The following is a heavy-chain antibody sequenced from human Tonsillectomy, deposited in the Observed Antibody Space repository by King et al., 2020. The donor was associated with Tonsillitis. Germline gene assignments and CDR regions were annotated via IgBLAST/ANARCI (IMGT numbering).Heavy chain of an antibody. J-gene: IGHJ4*02. D-gene: IGHD5-18*01. CDR2: IYPGDSDT. CDR1: GYNFTTYW. Sequence: QLVQSGAEVEKPGESLKISCKGFGYNFTTYWIGWVRQMPGKGLEWMGIIYPGDSDTSYSPSFQGQVTISADKSISTAYLQWSSLKASDTAMYYCARHLEYSSGPGDYFDYWGQGTLVTVSS. V-gene: IGHV5-51*01. CDR3: ARHLEYSSGPGDYFDY.